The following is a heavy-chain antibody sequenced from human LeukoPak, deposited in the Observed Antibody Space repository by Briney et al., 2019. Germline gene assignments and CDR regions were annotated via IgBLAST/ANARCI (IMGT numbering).Heavy chain of an antibody. J-gene: IGHJ6*04. CDR2: ISGSGGST. CDR1: GFTFSIYA. CDR3: AKTKSDSVPPV. Sequence: GGSLRLSCAASGFTFSIYAMSWVRQAPGKGLEWVSVISGSGGSTEYADSVKGRFTISRDNSKNTLYLQMNSLRAEDTAVYYCAKTKSDSVPPVWGKGTTVTVSS. D-gene: IGHD2-21*01. V-gene: IGHV3-23*01.